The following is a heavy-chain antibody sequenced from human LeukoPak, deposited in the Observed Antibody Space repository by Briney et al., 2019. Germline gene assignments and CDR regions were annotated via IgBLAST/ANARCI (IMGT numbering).Heavy chain of an antibody. CDR3: ASIPTNYYSSYSLDY. Sequence: GGSLRLSCAASGFTFSSYAMSWVRQAPGKGLEWVPAISRSGGSNYYPDSVKGRFTISRANSNNSLYLQVHSLRADDTAVYYCASIPTNYYSSYSLDYRG. J-gene: IGHJ6*01. V-gene: IGHV3-23*01. D-gene: IGHD3-22*01. CDR2: ISRSGGSN. CDR1: GFTFSSYA.